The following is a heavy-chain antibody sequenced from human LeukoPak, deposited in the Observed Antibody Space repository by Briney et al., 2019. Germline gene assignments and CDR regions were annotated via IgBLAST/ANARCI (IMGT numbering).Heavy chain of an antibody. CDR3: ARGNYGYYTINDSFDI. CDR2: INSDGSST. Sequence: GGSLRLSCAASGFTFSSYWMHWVRQAPGKGLVWVSRINSDGSSTSYADSVKGRFTISRDNAKNTLYLQTNSLRAEDTAVYYCARGNYGYYTINDSFDIWGQGTMVTVSS. CDR1: GFTFSSYW. J-gene: IGHJ3*02. V-gene: IGHV3-74*01. D-gene: IGHD4-17*01.